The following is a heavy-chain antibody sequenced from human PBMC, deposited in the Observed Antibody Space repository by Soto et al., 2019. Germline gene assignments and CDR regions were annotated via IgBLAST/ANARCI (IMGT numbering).Heavy chain of an antibody. CDR3: ARDRVSSSAYYYYGMDV. CDR1: GFTFSSYS. D-gene: IGHD6-13*01. Sequence: GGSLRLSCAASGFTFSSYSMNWVRQAPGKGLEWVLSISSSSSYIYYADSVKGRFTISRDNAKNSLYLQMNSLRAEDTAVYYCARDRVSSSAYYYYGMDVWGQGTTVTVSS. J-gene: IGHJ6*02. V-gene: IGHV3-21*01. CDR2: ISSSSSYI.